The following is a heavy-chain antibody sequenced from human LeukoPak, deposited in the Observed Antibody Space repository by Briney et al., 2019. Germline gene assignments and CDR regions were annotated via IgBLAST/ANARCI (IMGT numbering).Heavy chain of an antibody. CDR1: GFTFSNYW. CDR2: INTDGSIT. D-gene: IGHD4-11*01. J-gene: IGHJ6*04. V-gene: IGHV3-74*01. Sequence: GGSLRLSCAAAGFTFSNYWELRVRQGPGKGLVWVSNINTDGSITNYADSVKGRFSISRDNAKNTLYLQMNSLRAEYTAVCYCGRDNNYKVDVWGKGTTVTVSS. CDR3: GRDNNYKVDV.